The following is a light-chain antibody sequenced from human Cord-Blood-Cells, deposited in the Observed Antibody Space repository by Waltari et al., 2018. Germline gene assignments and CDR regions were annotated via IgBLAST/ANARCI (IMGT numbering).Light chain of an antibody. CDR1: QDIDAD. J-gene: IGKJ2*01. V-gene: IGKV5-2*01. CDR2: EAT. Sequence: ETTLTQSPPSLLATPGDKVNISCKASQDIDADMNWHHQKPGEAAIFIIPEATTLVPGISPPVCGSGYGTDFTLTIKNIESEDAAWYFSLQHKKFPYTFGQGTKRWIK. CDR3: LQHKKFPYT.